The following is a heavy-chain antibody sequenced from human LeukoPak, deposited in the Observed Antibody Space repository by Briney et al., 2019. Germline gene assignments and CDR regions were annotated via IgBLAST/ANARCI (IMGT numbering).Heavy chain of an antibody. V-gene: IGHV3-33*01. Sequence: AGRSLRLSCAASGFTFSNYGMHWVRQAPGKGLEWVALIWFDGRNKLHADSVKGRFTISRDNSKNTLFLQMNSLRAEDTAVNYCARDSPRSSSCDYWGQGTLVTVSS. CDR1: GFTFSNYG. J-gene: IGHJ4*02. CDR2: IWFDGRNK. CDR3: ARDSPRSSSCDY. D-gene: IGHD6-6*01.